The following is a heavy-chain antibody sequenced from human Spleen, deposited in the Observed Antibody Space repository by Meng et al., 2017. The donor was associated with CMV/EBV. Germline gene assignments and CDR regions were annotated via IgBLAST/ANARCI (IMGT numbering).Heavy chain of an antibody. CDR3: ARDPSGSYTGY. CDR2: ISWNGGNT. D-gene: IGHD1-26*01. V-gene: IGHV3-20*04. Sequence: GESLKISCAASGFAFDDYGMYWVRQAPGKGLEWVSGISWNGGNTGYADAVKGRFTISRDNSKNTLFLQMNSLRAEDTAVYYCARDPSGSYTGYWGQGTLVTVSS. CDR1: GFAFDDYG. J-gene: IGHJ4*02.